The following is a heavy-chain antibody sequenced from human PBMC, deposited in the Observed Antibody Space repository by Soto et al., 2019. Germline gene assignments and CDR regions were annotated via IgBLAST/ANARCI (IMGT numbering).Heavy chain of an antibody. D-gene: IGHD3-10*01. CDR1: GFTFSGYA. J-gene: IGHJ4*02. CDR2: ISGSGGGT. V-gene: IGHV3-23*01. CDR3: AKASAYGSGSLDN. Sequence: PGGSLRLSCVGSGFTFSGYAMTWVRQAPGRGLEWVSLISGSGGGTFYADSVKGRFTISRDNSKNTLHLQMNSLRAEDAAIYCCAKASAYGSGSLDNWGQGALVTVSS.